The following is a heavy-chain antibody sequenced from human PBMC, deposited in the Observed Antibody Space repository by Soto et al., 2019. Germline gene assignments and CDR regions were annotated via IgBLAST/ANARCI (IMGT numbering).Heavy chain of an antibody. J-gene: IGHJ5*02. CDR1: GFIFISYA. CDR3: TRYNYGGNSAWFDP. Sequence: PGGSLRLSCAASGFIFISYAMSWVRQAPWKGLEWVSAISGSGGSTYYADSVKGRFTISRDNSKNTLYLQMNSLRAEDTAVYYCTRYNYGGNSAWFDPWGQGTLVTVSS. D-gene: IGHD1-20*01. V-gene: IGHV3-23*01. CDR2: ISGSGGST.